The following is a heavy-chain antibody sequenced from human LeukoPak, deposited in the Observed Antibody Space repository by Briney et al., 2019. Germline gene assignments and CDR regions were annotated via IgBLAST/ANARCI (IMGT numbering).Heavy chain of an antibody. CDR1: GGSFSGYY. D-gene: IGHD3-3*01. CDR2: INHSGST. J-gene: IGHJ3*02. V-gene: IGHV4-34*01. CDR3: ARVHYDFWSGYPTYAFGI. Sequence: PSETLSLACAVYGGSFSGYYWSWIRQPPGKGLEWIGEINHSGSTNYNPSLKSRVTISVDTSKNQFSLKLSSVTAADTAVYYCARVHYDFWSGYPTYAFGIWGQGTMVTVSS.